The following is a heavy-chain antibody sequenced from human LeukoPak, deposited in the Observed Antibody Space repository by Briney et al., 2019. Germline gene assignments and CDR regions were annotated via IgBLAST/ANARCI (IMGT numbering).Heavy chain of an antibody. V-gene: IGHV4-34*01. CDR2: INHSGST. J-gene: IGHJ6*03. Sequence: SETLSLTCAVYGGSFSGYYWSWIRQPPGKGLEWIGEINHSGSTNYNPSLKSRVTISVDTSKNQFSLKLSSVTAADTAVYYCARDPRYSSSLYYYYYYMDVWGKGTTVTVSS. CDR3: ARDPRYSSSLYYYYYYMDV. CDR1: GGSFSGYY. D-gene: IGHD6-6*01.